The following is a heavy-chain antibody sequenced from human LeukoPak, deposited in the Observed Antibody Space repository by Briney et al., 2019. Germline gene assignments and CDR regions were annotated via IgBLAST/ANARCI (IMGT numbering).Heavy chain of an antibody. J-gene: IGHJ4*02. CDR1: GFTFSSYA. CDR2: ISYDGSNK. V-gene: IGHV3-30-3*01. Sequence: GGSLRLSCAASGFTFSSYAMHWVRRAPGKGLEWVAVISYDGSNKYYADSVKGRFTISRDNSKNTLYLQMNSLRAEDTAVYYCARVPSRYYDSSGYYYFDYWGQGTLVTVSS. CDR3: ARVPSRYYDSSGYYYFDY. D-gene: IGHD3-22*01.